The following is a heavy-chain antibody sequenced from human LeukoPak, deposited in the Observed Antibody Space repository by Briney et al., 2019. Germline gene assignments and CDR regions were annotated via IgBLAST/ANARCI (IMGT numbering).Heavy chain of an antibody. V-gene: IGHV1-18*01. Sequence: ASVKVSCKASGGTFSSYANSWVRQAPGQGLEWMGWISAYNHNTNYAQKLQGRVTVTTDTSTSTAYIELRSLRSDDTAVYYCARAGHCSGGSCYVDYWGQGTLVTVSS. D-gene: IGHD2-15*01. CDR3: ARAGHCSGGSCYVDY. CDR2: ISAYNHNT. J-gene: IGHJ4*02. CDR1: GGTFSSYA.